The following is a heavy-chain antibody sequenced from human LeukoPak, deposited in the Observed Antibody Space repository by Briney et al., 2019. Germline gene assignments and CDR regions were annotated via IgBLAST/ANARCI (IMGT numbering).Heavy chain of an antibody. V-gene: IGHV4-39*07. Sequence: PSEILSLTCSVSGDSITSSSYYWGWIRQPPGEGLEWIGTIYYDGSTYHNPSLKSRVTISVDASKNQFSLKLSSVTAADTAVYYCARDGPTQYGSGRDAFDIWGQGTMVTVSS. CDR2: IYYDGST. D-gene: IGHD3-10*01. J-gene: IGHJ3*02. CDR3: ARDGPTQYGSGRDAFDI. CDR1: GDSITSSSYY.